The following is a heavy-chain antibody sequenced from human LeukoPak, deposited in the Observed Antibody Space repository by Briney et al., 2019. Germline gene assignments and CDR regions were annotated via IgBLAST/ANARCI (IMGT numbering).Heavy chain of an antibody. CDR1: GGSIISSSYY. V-gene: IGHV4-39*01. CDR3: ARLPTVTFFDY. Sequence: PSETLSLTCTVSGGSIISSSYYWGWIRQPPVKGLEWIGSIYYSRSIYYNPSLKSRVTISVDTSKNQFSLKLSSVTAADTAVYYCARLPTVTFFDYWGQGTLVTVSS. J-gene: IGHJ4*02. CDR2: IYYSRSI. D-gene: IGHD4-17*01.